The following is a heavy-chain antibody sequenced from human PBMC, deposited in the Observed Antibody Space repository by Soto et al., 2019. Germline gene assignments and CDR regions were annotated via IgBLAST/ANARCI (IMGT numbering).Heavy chain of an antibody. CDR2: IYYSGST. V-gene: IGHV4-30-4*01. D-gene: IGHD2-2*01. J-gene: IGHJ4*02. CDR1: GGCISSGDYY. Sequence: QVQLQESGPGLVKPSQTLSLTCTVSGGCISSGDYYWSWIRQPPGKGLEWIGYIYYSGSTYYNPSLQSRVTIPVETSTNQFLLKLSSVTAADTAVYYCGREERCSSTSCYSLLAFWGQGTMVTVSS. CDR3: GREERCSSTSCYSLLAF.